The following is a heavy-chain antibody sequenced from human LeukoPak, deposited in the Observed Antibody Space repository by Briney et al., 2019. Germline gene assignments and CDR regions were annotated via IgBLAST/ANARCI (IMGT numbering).Heavy chain of an antibody. CDR3: ARAGKAAAFDY. Sequence: PGGPLRLSCAASGFTFSSYAMSWVRQAPGKGLEWVSAISGSGGSTYYADSVKGRFTLSRGNFENTLYLHMSSLRADDTAIYYCARAGKAAAFDYWGQGTLVTVSS. J-gene: IGHJ4*02. CDR1: GFTFSSYA. V-gene: IGHV3-23*01. D-gene: IGHD2-15*01. CDR2: ISGSGGST.